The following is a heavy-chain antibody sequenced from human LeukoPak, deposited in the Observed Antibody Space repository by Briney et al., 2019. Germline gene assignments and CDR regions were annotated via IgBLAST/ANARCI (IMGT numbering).Heavy chain of an antibody. V-gene: IGHV3-21*01. J-gene: IGHJ6*04. D-gene: IGHD2-2*02. CDR2: ISSSSSYI. CDR1: GFTFSSYS. CDR3: ARDGYRSSTSGYRGGGTYYGMDV. Sequence: PGGSLRLSCAASGFTFSSYSMNWVRQAPGKGLEWVSSISSSSSYIYYADSVKGRFTISRDNAKNSLYLQMNSLRAEDTAVYYCARDGYRSSTSGYRGGGTYYGMDVWGKGSTVIVSS.